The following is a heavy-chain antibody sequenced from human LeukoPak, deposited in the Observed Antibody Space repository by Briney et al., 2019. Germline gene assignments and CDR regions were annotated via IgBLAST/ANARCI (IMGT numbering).Heavy chain of an antibody. Sequence: GGCLRLSCAASGFTFSDYSMNWVRQAPGKGLEWVSQISSSGSTMYYADSVKGRFTISRDNAKNSLYLQMNSLRDEDTAVYYCASGYSRGGDYWGQGTLVTVSS. CDR3: ASGYSRGGDY. J-gene: IGHJ4*02. CDR1: GFTFSDYS. CDR2: ISSSGSTM. V-gene: IGHV3-48*02. D-gene: IGHD2-21*01.